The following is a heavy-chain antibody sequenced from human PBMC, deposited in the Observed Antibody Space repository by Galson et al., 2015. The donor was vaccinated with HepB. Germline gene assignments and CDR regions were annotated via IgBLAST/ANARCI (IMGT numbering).Heavy chain of an antibody. CDR3: ARRSGSYFEVILGRFDH. J-gene: IGHJ4*02. CDR2: IKQDGSDK. Sequence: SLRLSCAASGFTFPSYWMSWVRQAPGKGLEWVANIKQDGSDKYCLDSVKGRFTISRDNAKNSLYLQMNSLRAEDTALYYCARRSGSYFEVILGRFDHWGQGTLVTVSS. CDR1: GFTFPSYW. V-gene: IGHV3-7*01. D-gene: IGHD1-26*01.